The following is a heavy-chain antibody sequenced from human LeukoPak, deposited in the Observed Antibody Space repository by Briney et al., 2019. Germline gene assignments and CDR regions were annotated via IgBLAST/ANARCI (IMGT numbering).Heavy chain of an antibody. CDR3: ARAPYYDSSGYYST. CDR2: ISAYNGNT. J-gene: IGHJ5*02. V-gene: IGHV1-18*01. D-gene: IGHD3-22*01. CDR1: GYTFTSYG. Sequence: GASVKVSCEASGYTFTSYGISWVRQAPGQGLEWMGWISAYNGNTNYAQKLQGRVTMTTDTSTSTAYMELRSLRSDDTAVYYCARAPYYDSSGYYSTWGQGTLVTVSS.